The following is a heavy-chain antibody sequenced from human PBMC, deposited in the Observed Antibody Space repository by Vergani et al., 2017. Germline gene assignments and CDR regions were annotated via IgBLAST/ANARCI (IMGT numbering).Heavy chain of an antibody. CDR3: ARHSTVEWLVKLGGIDP. Sequence: QLQLQESGPGLVKPSATLSLTCSVSGASIRSSNYYWGWIRQPPGKWLEWIASIYYSGSTYYNPTLKSRVTISVDTSKNQFSLKLSSVTAADRAVYFCARHSTVEWLVKLGGIDPWGQGILVTVSS. V-gene: IGHV4-39*01. CDR2: IYYSGST. D-gene: IGHD6-19*01. CDR1: GASIRSSNYY. J-gene: IGHJ5*02.